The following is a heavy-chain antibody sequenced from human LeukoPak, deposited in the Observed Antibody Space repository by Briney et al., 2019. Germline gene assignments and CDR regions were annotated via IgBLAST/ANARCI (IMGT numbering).Heavy chain of an antibody. CDR3: ATDGNGRRYAFDI. CDR1: GYTLTELS. CDR2: FDPEDGET. Sequence: GASVKVSCKVSGYTLTELSMHWVRQAPGKGLEWMGGFDPEDGETIYAQKFQGRVTMTEDTSTDPAYMELSSLRSEDTAVYYCATDGNGRRYAFDIWGQGTMVTVSS. V-gene: IGHV1-24*01. D-gene: IGHD1-26*01. J-gene: IGHJ3*02.